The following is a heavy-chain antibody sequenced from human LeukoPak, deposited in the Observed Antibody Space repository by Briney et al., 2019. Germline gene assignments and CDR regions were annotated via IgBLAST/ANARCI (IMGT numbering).Heavy chain of an antibody. J-gene: IGHJ4*02. CDR1: GGSISSSSYY. Sequence: PSETLSLTCTVSGGSISSSSYYWGWIRQPPGKGLEWIGSIYYSGSTYYNPSLKSRVTISVDTSKNQFSLKLSSVTAADTAVYYCASHRESITMIVVATLDYWGQGTLVTVSS. D-gene: IGHD3-22*01. CDR3: ASHRESITMIVVATLDY. V-gene: IGHV4-39*01. CDR2: IYYSGST.